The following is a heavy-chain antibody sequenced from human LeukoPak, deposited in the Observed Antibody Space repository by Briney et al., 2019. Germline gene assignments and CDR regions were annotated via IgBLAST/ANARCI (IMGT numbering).Heavy chain of an antibody. CDR3: AKDLRGSRGLGSFDY. V-gene: IGHV3-53*01. CDR2: IYSGGST. CDR1: GFTVSSNY. J-gene: IGHJ4*02. D-gene: IGHD6-19*01. Sequence: GGSLRLSCAASGFTVSSNYMSWVRQAPGKGLEWVSVIYSGGSTYYADSVKGRFTISRDNSKNTLYLQMNSLRAEDTAIYYCAKDLRGSRGLGSFDYWGQGTLVTVFS.